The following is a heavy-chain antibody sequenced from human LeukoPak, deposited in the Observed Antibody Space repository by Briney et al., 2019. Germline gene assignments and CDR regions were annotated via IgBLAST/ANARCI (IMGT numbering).Heavy chain of an antibody. CDR2: IYYSGST. D-gene: IGHD3-22*01. CDR3: ARYYDSSGYSDINDAFDI. J-gene: IGHJ3*02. V-gene: IGHV4-59*01. CDR1: GGSISSYY. Sequence: PSETLSLTCTVSGGSISSYYWSWIRQPPGKGLEWIGYIYYSGSTNYNPSLKSRVTISVVTSKNQFSLKLSSVTAADTAVYYCARYYDSSGYSDINDAFDIWGQGTMVTVSS.